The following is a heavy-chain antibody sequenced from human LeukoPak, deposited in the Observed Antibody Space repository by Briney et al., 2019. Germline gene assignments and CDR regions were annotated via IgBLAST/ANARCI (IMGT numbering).Heavy chain of an antibody. CDR2: ISGSGGST. CDR1: GFTVSSNY. D-gene: IGHD6-6*01. J-gene: IGHJ6*03. CDR3: AKSIAAVYYYYMDA. V-gene: IGHV3-23*01. Sequence: GGSLRLSCAASGFTVSSNYMSWVRQAPGKGLEWVSAISGSGGSTYYADSVKGRFTISRDNSKNTLYLQMNSLRAEDTAVYYCAKSIAAVYYYYMDAWGKGTTVTVSS.